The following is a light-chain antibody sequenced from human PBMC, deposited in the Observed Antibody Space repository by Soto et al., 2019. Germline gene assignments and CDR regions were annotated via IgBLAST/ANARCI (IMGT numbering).Light chain of an antibody. CDR3: QQHGTSPQT. CDR1: QSVSSY. J-gene: IGKJ1*01. CDR2: DAS. Sequence: ETVLIQYPATLSVSQEERATVSCRASQSVSSYLAWYQQKPGQAPRLLIYDASSRATGISDRFSGSESGTDFTLTMSSREPEEFAVYNYQQHGTSPQTFGQGTKVDIK. V-gene: IGKV3-20*01.